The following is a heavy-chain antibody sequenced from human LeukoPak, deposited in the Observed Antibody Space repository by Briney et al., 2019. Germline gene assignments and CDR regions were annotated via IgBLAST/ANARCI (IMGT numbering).Heavy chain of an antibody. V-gene: IGHV3-30-3*01. CDR1: GFTFSSYA. Sequence: GGSLRLSCAASGFTFSSYAMHWVRQAPGKGLEWVAVISYDGSNKYYADSVKGRFTISRDNSKNTLYLQMNSLRAEDTAVYYCASLCSNYPCYFDYWGQGTLVTVSS. CDR2: ISYDGSNK. J-gene: IGHJ4*02. D-gene: IGHD4-11*01. CDR3: ASLCSNYPCYFDY.